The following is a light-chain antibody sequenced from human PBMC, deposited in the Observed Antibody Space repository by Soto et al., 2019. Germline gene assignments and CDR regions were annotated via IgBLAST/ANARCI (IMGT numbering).Light chain of an antibody. CDR3: QQYKSYWT. V-gene: IGKV1-5*03. CDR1: HNINSW. Sequence: DIQMTQSPSTLSASVGDRVTITCQASHNINSWLAWYQQKPGQAPNRLIYKASSLENGVPSRFSGSGSGTEFTLTISSLQPDDFATYYCQQYKSYWTFGQGTKVDIK. CDR2: KAS. J-gene: IGKJ1*01.